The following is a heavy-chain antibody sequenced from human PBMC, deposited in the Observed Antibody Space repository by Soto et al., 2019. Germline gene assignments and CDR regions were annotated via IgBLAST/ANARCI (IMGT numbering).Heavy chain of an antibody. D-gene: IGHD4-17*01. V-gene: IGHV4-59*01. Sequence: PSEALSLTCTVSGGSIIRYYWSWIRQPPWKGLEWIGYIYYTGTTNYNPSLKSRVTISVDTSKNQFSLKLSSVTTADTAVYYCKKLPWADYGGIFDPWGQGTLVT. J-gene: IGHJ5*02. CDR1: GGSIIRYY. CDR2: IYYTGTT. CDR3: KKLPWADYGGIFDP.